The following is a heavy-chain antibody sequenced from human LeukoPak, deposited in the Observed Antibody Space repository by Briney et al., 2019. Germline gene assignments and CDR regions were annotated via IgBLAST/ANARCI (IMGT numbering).Heavy chain of an antibody. V-gene: IGHV1-69*04. CDR2: IIPILGIA. J-gene: IGHJ5*02. CDR3: AREGRYQLLSGWFDP. CDR1: GGTFSSYA. D-gene: IGHD2-2*01. Sequence: GSSVKVSCKASGGTFSSYAISWVRQAPGQGLEWMGRIIPILGIANYAQKFQGRVTITADKSTSTAYMELSSLRSEDTAVYYCAREGRYQLLSGWFDPWGQGTLVTVSS.